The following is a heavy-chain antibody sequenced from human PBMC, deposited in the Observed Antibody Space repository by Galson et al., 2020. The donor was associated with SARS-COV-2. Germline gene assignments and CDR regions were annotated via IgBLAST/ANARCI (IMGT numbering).Heavy chain of an antibody. CDR3: AKPREPAAGSKPPDY. D-gene: IGHD2-2*01. CDR2: ISGDSAVT. J-gene: IGHJ4*02. CDR1: GFTFNIYD. V-gene: IGHV3-23*01. Sequence: GGSLRLSCAASGFTFNIYDMNWVRQAPGKGLEWVSVISGDSAVTYYADSVRGRFIVSRDNSQNTLYLQMNSLRAEDTAFYYCAKPREPAAGSKPPDYWGQGTLVAVSS.